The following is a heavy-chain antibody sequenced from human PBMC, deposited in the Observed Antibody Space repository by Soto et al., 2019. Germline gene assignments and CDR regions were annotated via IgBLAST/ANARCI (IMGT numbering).Heavy chain of an antibody. D-gene: IGHD2-2*01. V-gene: IGHV4-39*01. CDR3: ARLTTNCSSTSCYAFDI. Sequence: PSETLSLTCTVSGGSISSSSYYWGWIRQPPGKGLEWSGCIYYSGSTYYSPSLKSRVTISVDTSKNQFSLKLGSVTAADTAVYYCARLTTNCSSTSCYAFDIWGQGTTVTVSS. CDR1: GGSISSSSYY. J-gene: IGHJ3*02. CDR2: IYYSGST.